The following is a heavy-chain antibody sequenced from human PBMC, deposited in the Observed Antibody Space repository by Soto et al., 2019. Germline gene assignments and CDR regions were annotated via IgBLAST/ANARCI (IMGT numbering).Heavy chain of an antibody. CDR3: ARDDPKRQRVRRYYFDY. Sequence: SQTLSLTCAISGDSVSSNSAAWNWIRQSPSRGLEWLGRTYYRSKWYNDYAVSVKSRITINPDTSKNQFSLQLNSVTPEDTAVYYSARDDPKRQRVRRYYFDYRGQGTLGTVSS. D-gene: IGHD6-13*01. J-gene: IGHJ4*02. CDR1: GDSVSSNSAA. CDR2: TYYRSKWYN. V-gene: IGHV6-1*01.